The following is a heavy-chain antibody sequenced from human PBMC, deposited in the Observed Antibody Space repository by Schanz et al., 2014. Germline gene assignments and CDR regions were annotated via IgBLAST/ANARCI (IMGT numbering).Heavy chain of an antibody. CDR2: ISAYNGHT. Sequence: QVQLVQSGAEVKKPGASVKVSCKASGYTFISYGIKWVRQAPGQGLEWMGWISAYNGHTDYAQKLQGRVTLTTDTSTGTAYMELSRLKSDDTAVYYCARGFDVWDRWGQGTLVIVSS. D-gene: IGHD3-3*01. CDR3: ARGFDVWDR. CDR1: GYTFISYG. V-gene: IGHV1-18*01. J-gene: IGHJ4*02.